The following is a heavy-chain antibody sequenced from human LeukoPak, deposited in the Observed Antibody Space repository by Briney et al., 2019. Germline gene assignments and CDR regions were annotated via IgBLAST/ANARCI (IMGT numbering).Heavy chain of an antibody. CDR3: ARVTGSGYQLPTYYYGMDV. CDR1: GFTFSSYG. D-gene: IGHD2-2*01. Sequence: GGSLRLSCAASGFTFSSYGMHWVRQAPGKGLEWVAVIWYDGSNKYYADSVKGRFTISRDNSKNTLYLQMNSLRAEDTAVYYCARVTGSGYQLPTYYYGMDVWGLGTTVTVSS. V-gene: IGHV3-33*01. J-gene: IGHJ6*02. CDR2: IWYDGSNK.